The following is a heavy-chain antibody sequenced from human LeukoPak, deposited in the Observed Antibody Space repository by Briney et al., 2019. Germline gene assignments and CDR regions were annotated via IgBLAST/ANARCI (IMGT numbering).Heavy chain of an antibody. CDR3: ARGEAARPLHYYYYMDV. CDR1: GYTFTGYY. Sequence: GASVKVSCKASGYTFTGYYMHWVRQAPGQGLEWMGGIIPIFGTANYAQKFQGRVTITADKSTSTAYMELSSLRSEDTAVYYCARGEAARPLHYYYYMDVWGKGTTVTVSS. D-gene: IGHD6-6*01. V-gene: IGHV1-69*06. CDR2: IIPIFGTA. J-gene: IGHJ6*03.